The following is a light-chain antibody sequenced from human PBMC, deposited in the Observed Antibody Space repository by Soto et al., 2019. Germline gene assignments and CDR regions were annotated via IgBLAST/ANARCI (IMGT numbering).Light chain of an antibody. CDR3: ASWDDSLTGLYV. CDR1: SSNIGSGT. V-gene: IGLV1-44*01. Sequence: QSALTQPPSVSGTPGQRVTISWSGGSSNIGSGTVNWYQQLPGTAPKLLIYNNNQRPSGVPDRFSGSKSGTSGSLAISGLQSEDEADYYCASWDDSLTGLYVFGTGTKVTVL. CDR2: NNN. J-gene: IGLJ1*01.